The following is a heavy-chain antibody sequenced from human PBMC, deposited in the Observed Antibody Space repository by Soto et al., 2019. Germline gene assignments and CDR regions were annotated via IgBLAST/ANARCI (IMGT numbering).Heavy chain of an antibody. V-gene: IGHV1-18*01. CDR2: ISAYNGNT. D-gene: IGHD1-26*01. CDR3: ARVPVGATYNPGNYYYGMDV. Sequence: ASVKVSCKASGYTFTSYGISWVRQAPGQGLEWMGWISAYNGNTNYAQKLQGRVTMTTDTSTSTAYMELRSLRSDDTAVYYCARVPVGATYNPGNYYYGMDVWGQGTTVTVSS. J-gene: IGHJ6*02. CDR1: GYTFTSYG.